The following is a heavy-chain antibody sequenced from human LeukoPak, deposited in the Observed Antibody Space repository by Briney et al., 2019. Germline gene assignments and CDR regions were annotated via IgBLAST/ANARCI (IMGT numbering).Heavy chain of an antibody. CDR3: ASSRGYSSSFGVPAAVGY. CDR1: GGSISSGGYS. V-gene: IGHV4-30-2*01. Sequence: SETLSLTCAVSGGSISSGGYSWSWIRQPPGKGLEWIGYIYHSGSTYYNPSLKSRVTISVDRSKNQFSLKLSSVTAADTAVYYCASSRGYSSSFGVPAAVGYWGQGTLVTVSS. J-gene: IGHJ4*02. D-gene: IGHD6-13*01. CDR2: IYHSGST.